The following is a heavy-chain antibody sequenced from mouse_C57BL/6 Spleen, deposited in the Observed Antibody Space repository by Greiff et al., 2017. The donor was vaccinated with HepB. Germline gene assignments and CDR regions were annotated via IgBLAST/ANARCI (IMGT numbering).Heavy chain of an antibody. Sequence: VQLKESGAELARPGASVKMSCKASGYTFTSYTMHWVKQRPGQGLEWIGYINPSSGYTKYNQKFKDKATLTADKSSSTAYMQLSSLTSEDSAVYYCARWDYDYDVEDYWGQGTSVTVSS. J-gene: IGHJ4*01. D-gene: IGHD2-4*01. CDR2: INPSSGYT. CDR1: GYTFTSYT. CDR3: ARWDYDYDVEDY. V-gene: IGHV1-4*01.